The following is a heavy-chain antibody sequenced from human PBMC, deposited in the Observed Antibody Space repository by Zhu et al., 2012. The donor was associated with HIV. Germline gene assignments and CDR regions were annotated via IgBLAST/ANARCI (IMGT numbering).Heavy chain of an antibody. CDR2: INWNNST. J-gene: IGHJ6*02. CDR3: ARERSPHYYYGMDV. Sequence: EVQLVESGGRVVRPGGSLRLSCAASGFIFNDYGINWVRQAPGKGLEWVSTINWNNSTRYADSVKGRFTISRDSAKNSLYLQMNSLRAEDTALYYCARERSPHYYYGMDVWGQGTTVTVSS. D-gene: IGHD3-10*01. V-gene: IGHV3-20*04. CDR1: GFIFNDYG.